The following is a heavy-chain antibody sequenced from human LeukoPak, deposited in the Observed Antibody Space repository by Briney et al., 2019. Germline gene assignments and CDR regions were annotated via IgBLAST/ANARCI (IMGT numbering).Heavy chain of an antibody. CDR2: IYYSGST. Sequence: SETLSLTCTVSGGSISSSSYYWGWIRQPPGKGLEWIGSIYYSGSTYYNPSLKSRVTISVDPSKNQFSLKLSSVTAADTAVYYCARDLYYYDSSGYYTFDYWGQGTLVTVSS. V-gene: IGHV4-39*07. CDR3: ARDLYYYDSSGYYTFDY. CDR1: GGSISSSSYY. D-gene: IGHD3-22*01. J-gene: IGHJ4*02.